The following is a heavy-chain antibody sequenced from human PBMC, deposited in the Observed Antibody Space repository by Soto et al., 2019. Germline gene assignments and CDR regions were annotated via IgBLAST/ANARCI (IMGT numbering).Heavy chain of an antibody. J-gene: IGHJ6*02. CDR2: IIPFFGSP. V-gene: IGHV1-69*13. CDR1: GGTFSSYA. D-gene: IGHD2-2*01. Sequence: SVKVSCKASGGTFSSYAISWVRQAPGQGLEWMGGIIPFFGSPNYAQKFQGRVTITADESTSTAYMELTSLRSEDTAVYYCATYCSSTTCRKYHYYGMDVWGQGTTVPVSS. CDR3: ATYCSSTTCRKYHYYGMDV.